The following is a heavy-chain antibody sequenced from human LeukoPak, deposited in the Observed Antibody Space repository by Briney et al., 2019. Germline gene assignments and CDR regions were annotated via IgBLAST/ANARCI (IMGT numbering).Heavy chain of an antibody. CDR2: IYYSGST. Sequence: SQTLSLTCTVSGGSISSGGYYWSWIRQHPGKGLEWIGYIYYSGSTYYNPSLKSRVTISVDTSKNQFSLKLSSVTAADTAVYYCAREYYYYDSSGYYYGGWFDPWGQGTTVTVSS. CDR3: AREYYYYDSSGYYYGGWFDP. CDR1: GGSISSGGYY. V-gene: IGHV4-31*03. D-gene: IGHD3-22*01. J-gene: IGHJ5*02.